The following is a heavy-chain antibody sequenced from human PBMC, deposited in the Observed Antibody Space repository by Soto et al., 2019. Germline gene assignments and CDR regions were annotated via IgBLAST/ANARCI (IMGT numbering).Heavy chain of an antibody. CDR2: IYHSGST. CDR1: GYSISSGYY. J-gene: IGHJ5*02. D-gene: IGHD6-13*01. CDR3: ARDGGSFVAAGTKFDP. V-gene: IGHV4-38-2*02. Sequence: SETLSLTCAVSGYSISSGYYCGWIRQPPGKGLEWIGSIYHSGSTYYNPSLKSRVTISVDTSKNQFPLKLSSVTAADTAVYYCARDGGSFVAAGTKFDPWGQGTLVTVSS.